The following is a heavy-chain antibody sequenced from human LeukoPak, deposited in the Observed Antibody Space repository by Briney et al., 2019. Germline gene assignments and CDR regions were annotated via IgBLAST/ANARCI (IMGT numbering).Heavy chain of an antibody. D-gene: IGHD1-26*01. J-gene: IGHJ3*02. CDR3: TRGATTTDAFDI. CDR1: GCTFTSYD. CDR2: MNPNSGNT. V-gene: IGHV1-8*03. Sequence: ASVKVSCKASGCTFTSYDINWVRQAPGQGLEWMGWMNPNSGNTGYAQKFQGRVTITRNTSISTAYMELSSLRSEDTAVYYCTRGATTTDAFDIWGQGTMVTVSS.